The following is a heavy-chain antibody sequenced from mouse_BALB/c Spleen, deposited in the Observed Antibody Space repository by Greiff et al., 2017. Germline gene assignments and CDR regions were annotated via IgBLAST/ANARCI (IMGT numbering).Heavy chain of an antibody. CDR3: ARRDYYGTWFAY. CDR2: ISSGSSTI. V-gene: IGHV5-17*02. D-gene: IGHD1-1*01. Sequence: EVQGVESGGGLVQPGGSRKLSCAASGFTFSSFGMHWVRQAPEKGLEWVAYISSGSSTIYYADTVKGRFTISRDNPKNTLFLQMTSLRSEDTAMYYCARRDYYGTWFAYWGQGTLVTVSA. J-gene: IGHJ3*01. CDR1: GFTFSSFG.